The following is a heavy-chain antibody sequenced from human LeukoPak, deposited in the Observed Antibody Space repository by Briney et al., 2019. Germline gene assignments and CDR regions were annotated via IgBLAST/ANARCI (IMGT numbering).Heavy chain of an antibody. J-gene: IGHJ3*02. CDR2: MNPNSGNT. V-gene: IGHV1-8*01. D-gene: IGHD3-22*01. CDR1: GYTFTSYD. CDR3: ASGLDSSGYLPGENAFDI. Sequence: ASVKVSCKASGYTFTSYDINWVRQATGQGLEWMGWMNPNSGNTGYAQKFQGRVTMTRNTSISTAYVELSSLRSEDTAVYYCASGLDSSGYLPGENAFDIWGQGTMVTVSS.